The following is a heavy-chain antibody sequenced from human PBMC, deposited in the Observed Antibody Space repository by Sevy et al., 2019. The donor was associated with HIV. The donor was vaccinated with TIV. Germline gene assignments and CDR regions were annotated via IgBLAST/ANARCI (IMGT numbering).Heavy chain of an antibody. CDR1: GFTFNFHG. D-gene: IGHD4-4*01. CDR2: IWHDGSNK. CDR3: ARETDNSARWLDP. Sequence: FLRLSCAASGFTFNFHGMHWVRQAPGKGLERVAFIWHDGSNKYMADSVKGRFTISRDNSKNTLFLQMNSLTVEDTAVYYSARETDNSARWLDPWGQGTLVTVSS. J-gene: IGHJ5*02. V-gene: IGHV3-33*04.